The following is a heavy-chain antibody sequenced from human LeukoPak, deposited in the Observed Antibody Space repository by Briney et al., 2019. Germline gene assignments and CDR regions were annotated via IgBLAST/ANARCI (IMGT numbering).Heavy chain of an antibody. Sequence: GGSLRLSCAASGFTFSTSGMHWVRQAPGKGLEWVAVISYDGSNKYYADSVKGRFTISRDNSKNTLFLRMDSLRVEDTAVYYCGKRGYSSRWSTVDIWGQGTMVTVSS. D-gene: IGHD6-13*01. CDR3: GKRGYSSRWSTVDI. J-gene: IGHJ3*02. CDR1: GFTFSTSG. V-gene: IGHV3-30*18. CDR2: ISYDGSNK.